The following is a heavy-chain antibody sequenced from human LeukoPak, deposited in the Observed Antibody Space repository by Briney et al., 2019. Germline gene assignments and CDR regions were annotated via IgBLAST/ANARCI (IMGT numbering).Heavy chain of an antibody. J-gene: IGHJ6*03. CDR1: GFTFDDYG. D-gene: IGHD3-3*01. Sequence: PGGSLRLSCAASGFTFDDYGMSWVRQAPGKGLEWVSGINWNGGSTGYADPVKGRFTISRDNAKNSLYLQMNSLRAEDTALYYCARSLSRFSYMDVWGKGTTVTVSS. CDR3: ARSLSRFSYMDV. CDR2: INWNGGST. V-gene: IGHV3-20*04.